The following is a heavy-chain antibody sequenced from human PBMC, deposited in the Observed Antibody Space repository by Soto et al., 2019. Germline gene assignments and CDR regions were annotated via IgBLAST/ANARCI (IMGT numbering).Heavy chain of an antibody. CDR1: GGSVSSGIYY. Sequence: SETLSLTCTVSGGSVSSGIYYWSWIGQPPGKGLEWIGYIYYSGSTNYNPSLKSRVTISVDTSKNQFSLKLSSVTAADTAVYYCARGGVVDTAMADYWGQGTLVTVSS. J-gene: IGHJ4*02. CDR2: IYYSGST. D-gene: IGHD5-18*01. V-gene: IGHV4-61*01. CDR3: ARGGVVDTAMADY.